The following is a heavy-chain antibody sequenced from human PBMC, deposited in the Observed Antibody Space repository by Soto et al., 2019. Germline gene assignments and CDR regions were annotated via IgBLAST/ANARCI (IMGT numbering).Heavy chain of an antibody. D-gene: IGHD3-3*01. CDR2: IWYDGSNK. CDR3: ARDRADFWGGQGNFDY. V-gene: IGHV3-33*01. J-gene: IGHJ4*02. Sequence: QVQLVESGGGVVQPGRSLRLSCAASGFTFSSYGMHWVRQAPGKGLEWVAVIWYDGSNKYYADSVKGRFTISRDNSKNTLYLQMISLRAEDTAVYYCARDRADFWGGQGNFDYWGQGTLVSVSS. CDR1: GFTFSSYG.